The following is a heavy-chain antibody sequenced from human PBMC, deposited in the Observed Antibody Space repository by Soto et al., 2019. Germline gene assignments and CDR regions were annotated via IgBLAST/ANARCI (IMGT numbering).Heavy chain of an antibody. CDR1: GFIVSSNC. Sequence: GGSLRLSCAASGFIVSSNCMNWVRQAPGKGLEWVAVIYSSGNTYYADSVKGRFTISRDKAKTTVYLQMDSLRAEDTAVYYCTKNRSPYGMDVWGQGTTVTVSS. V-gene: IGHV3-53*01. CDR2: IYSSGNT. J-gene: IGHJ6*02. CDR3: TKNRSPYGMDV.